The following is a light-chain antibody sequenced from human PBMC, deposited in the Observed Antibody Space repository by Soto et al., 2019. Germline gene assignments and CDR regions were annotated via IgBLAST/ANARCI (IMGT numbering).Light chain of an antibody. V-gene: IGLV2-8*01. CDR3: SSYAGINNLGV. CDR1: SSDVGGYKS. CDR2: EVN. Sequence: QSALTQPPSASGSPGQSVTISCTGTSSDVGGYKSVSWYQQHPGKAPKLMIFEVNKRPSGVPDRFSGSKSGNTASMTVSGLQAEDEADYYCSSYAGINNLGVFGTGTKVTVL. J-gene: IGLJ1*01.